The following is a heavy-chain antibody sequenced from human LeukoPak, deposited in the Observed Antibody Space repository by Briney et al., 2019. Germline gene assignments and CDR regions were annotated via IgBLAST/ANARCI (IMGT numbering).Heavy chain of an antibody. J-gene: IGHJ5*02. V-gene: IGHV3-7*02. CDR3: ARGGARYCTNGVCYDLFDP. CDR1: GFRFSSNW. D-gene: IGHD2-8*01. CDR2: IKQDGSEK. Sequence: GGSLRLSCAASGFRFSSNWMSWVRQAPGQGMEWVASIKQDGSEKDYVDSVKGRFTISRDNAKNSLYLQMNSLRAEDTAVYYCARGGARYCTNGVCYDLFDPWGQGTLVTVSS.